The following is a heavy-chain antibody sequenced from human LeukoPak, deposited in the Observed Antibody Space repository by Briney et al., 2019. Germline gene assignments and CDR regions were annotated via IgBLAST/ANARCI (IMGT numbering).Heavy chain of an antibody. CDR3: TTDDVLLWFGGHY. D-gene: IGHD3-10*01. Sequence: GGSLRLSCAASGFTFSSYGMNWVRQAPGKGLEWVGRIKSKTDGGTTDYAAPVKGRFTISRDDSKNTLYLQMNSLKTEDTAVYYCTTDDVLLWFGGHYWGQGTLVTVSS. J-gene: IGHJ4*02. CDR1: GFTFSSYG. CDR2: IKSKTDGGTT. V-gene: IGHV3-15*07.